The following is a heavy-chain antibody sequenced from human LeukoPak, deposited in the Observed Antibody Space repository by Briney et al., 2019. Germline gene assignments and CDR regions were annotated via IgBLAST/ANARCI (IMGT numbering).Heavy chain of an antibody. CDR3: ATGGIAVDYFDY. CDR1: GFTFSSYE. D-gene: IGHD6-19*01. V-gene: IGHV3-48*03. J-gene: IGHJ4*02. Sequence: GGSLRLSCAASGFTFSSYEMNWVRQAPGKGLEWVSYISSSGSTIYYADSVKGRFTISRDNAKNSLYLQMNSLRAEDTAVYYCATGGIAVDYFDYWGQGTLVTVSS. CDR2: ISSSGSTI.